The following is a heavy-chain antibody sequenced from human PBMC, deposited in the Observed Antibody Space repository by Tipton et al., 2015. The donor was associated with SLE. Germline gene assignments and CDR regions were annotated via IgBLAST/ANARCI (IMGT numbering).Heavy chain of an antibody. Sequence: RSLRLSCAASGFTFSSYAMHWVRQAPGKGLEWVAVIPYDGNNKYYADSVKGRFTISRDNSKNTLYLQMNSLRAEDTAVYYCARELLPLYGMDVWGQGTTVTVSS. V-gene: IGHV3-30*04. CDR1: GFTFSSYA. CDR3: ARELLPLYGMDV. D-gene: IGHD2-15*01. CDR2: IPYDGNNK. J-gene: IGHJ6*02.